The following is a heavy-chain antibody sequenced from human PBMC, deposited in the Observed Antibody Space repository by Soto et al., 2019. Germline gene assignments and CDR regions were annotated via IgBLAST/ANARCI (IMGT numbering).Heavy chain of an antibody. J-gene: IGHJ4*02. CDR3: ARAPSHGSFRPFHY. CDR2: IYPGDSDT. V-gene: IGHV5-51*01. D-gene: IGHD6-6*01. Sequence: PGEYLKISCKGSGYKFATYWIGWVRQKPGKGLEWMGIIYPGDSDTRYSPSFEGHVTISADKSTSTAYIQWSILGASDTAIYYFARAPSHGSFRPFHYWGAGTLVTVSS. CDR1: GYKFATYW.